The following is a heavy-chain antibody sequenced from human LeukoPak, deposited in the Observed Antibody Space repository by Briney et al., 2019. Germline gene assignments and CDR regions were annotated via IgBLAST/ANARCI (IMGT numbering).Heavy chain of an antibody. D-gene: IGHD3-10*01. CDR2: IYFSGST. CDR3: ARNPTGRSGSYYYY. J-gene: IGHJ4*02. Sequence: SETLSLTCTVSGGFIGSFYWNWIRQPPGKGLEWIGNIYFSGSTNYNPSLKSRVTISVDASKNQFSLKLNSVTAADTAVYYCARNPTGRSGSYYYYWGQGTLVTVSS. CDR1: GGFIGSFY. V-gene: IGHV4-59*01.